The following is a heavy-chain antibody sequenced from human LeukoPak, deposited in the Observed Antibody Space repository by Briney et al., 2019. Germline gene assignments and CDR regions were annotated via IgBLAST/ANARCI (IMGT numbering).Heavy chain of an antibody. D-gene: IGHD1-1*01. J-gene: IGHJ5*02. V-gene: IGHV3-7*01. Sequence: GGSLRLSCAASGFTFSNYWMIWVRQAPGKGLEWVASIKQDGSGQNYADSMEGRFIISRDNAKNSLYLEMNSLRTEDTALYYCARAFTANWYNWFDPWGQGTPVTVSS. CDR3: ARAFTANWYNWFDP. CDR1: GFTFSNYW. CDR2: IKQDGSGQ.